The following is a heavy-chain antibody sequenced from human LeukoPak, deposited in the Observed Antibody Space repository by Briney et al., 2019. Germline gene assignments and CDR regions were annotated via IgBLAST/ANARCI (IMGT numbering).Heavy chain of an antibody. J-gene: IGHJ3*02. CDR3: AKDGVSIVVVVAATDAFDI. Sequence: GGSLRLSCAASGFTFSSYAMSWVRQAPGKGLEWVSAISGSGGSTYYADSVKGRFTISRDNSKNTLYLQMNSLRAEDTAVYYCAKDGVSIVVVVAATDAFDIWGQGTMVTVSS. CDR2: ISGSGGST. D-gene: IGHD2-15*01. V-gene: IGHV3-23*01. CDR1: GFTFSSYA.